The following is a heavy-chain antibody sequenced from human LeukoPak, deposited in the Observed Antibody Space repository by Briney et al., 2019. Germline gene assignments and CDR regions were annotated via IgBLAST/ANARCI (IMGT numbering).Heavy chain of an antibody. Sequence: GASVKVSCKASGYTFTSYGISWVRQAPGQGLEWMGWISAYNGNTNYAQKLQGRVTMTTDTSTSTAYMELRSLRSDDTAVYYCARSGRYCSSTSCLKRTYHFDYWGQGTLVTVSS. CDR1: GYTFTSYG. CDR2: ISAYNGNT. J-gene: IGHJ4*02. CDR3: ARSGRYCSSTSCLKRTYHFDY. D-gene: IGHD2-2*01. V-gene: IGHV1-18*01.